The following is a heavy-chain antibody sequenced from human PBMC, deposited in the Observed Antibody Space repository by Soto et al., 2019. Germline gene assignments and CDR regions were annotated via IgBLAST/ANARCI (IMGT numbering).Heavy chain of an antibody. Sequence: QVQLVQSGGEVRKPGASVKLSCKASGYSFNDYYIHWVRQGPGQALEWIGMINSSGGSTTYAERFLDRLSLTTDKSTRTVYMELSSHISADTAKHNCARMTTLTGFDRFQDWGQGTLVSVTS. D-gene: IGHD3-9*01. CDR1: GYSFNDYY. J-gene: IGHJ1*01. V-gene: IGHV1-46*02. CDR2: INSSGGST. CDR3: ARMTTLTGFDRFQD.